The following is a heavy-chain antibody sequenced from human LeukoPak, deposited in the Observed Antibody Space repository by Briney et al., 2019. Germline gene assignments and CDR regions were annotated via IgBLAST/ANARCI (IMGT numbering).Heavy chain of an antibody. CDR1: GYTFTTYD. V-gene: IGHV1-8*01. Sequence: ASVKVSCKAAGYTFTTYDITWVRQATGQGLEWMGWMTPNSGNTGYAQRFQGRVTMTRDTSISTAYMELSSLRSDDTAVYYCSRGDYWGQGTLVTVSS. CDR3: SRGDY. J-gene: IGHJ4*02. CDR2: MTPNSGNT.